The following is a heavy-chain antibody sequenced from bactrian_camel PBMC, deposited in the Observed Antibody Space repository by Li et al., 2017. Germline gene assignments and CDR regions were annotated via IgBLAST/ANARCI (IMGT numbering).Heavy chain of an antibody. V-gene: IGHV3S1*01. CDR2: IYIRDGRI. Sequence: HVQLVESGGGSVQAGGSLRLSCAATETTRQTYCMGWFRQAPGKGREDVAIYIRDGRINYASFAKGRFTISKDNDKHTLDLEMNNLRPEDTAMYYCAADANPPCGVTPFGYDNWGQGTQVTVS. CDR3: AADANPPCGVTPFGYDN. CDR1: ETTRQTYC. J-gene: IGHJ4*01.